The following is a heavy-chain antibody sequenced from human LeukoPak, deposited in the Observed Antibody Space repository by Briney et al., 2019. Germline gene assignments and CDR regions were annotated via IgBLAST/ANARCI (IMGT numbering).Heavy chain of an antibody. Sequence: ASVKVSCKASGYTFTSYWIGWVRQMPGKGLEWMGIIYPGDSDTRYSPSFQGQVTISADKSISTAYLQWSSLKASDTAMYYCARHGLISSPPNYYYYGMDVWGQGTTVTVSS. CDR1: GYTFTSYW. J-gene: IGHJ6*02. V-gene: IGHV5-51*01. CDR2: IYPGDSDT. D-gene: IGHD2-2*01. CDR3: ARHGLISSPPNYYYYGMDV.